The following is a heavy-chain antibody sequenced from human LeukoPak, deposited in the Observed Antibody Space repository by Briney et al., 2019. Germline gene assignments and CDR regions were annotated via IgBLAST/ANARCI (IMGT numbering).Heavy chain of an antibody. CDR3: ARDGEYSGSYYGPDY. Sequence: GGSLRLSCAASGFTFSNYGMLWVRQAPGKGLEWVAFIRYDGSNKYYADSVKGRFTISRDNSKNTLYLQMNSLRAEDTAVYYCARDGEYSGSYYGPDYWGQGTLVTVSS. D-gene: IGHD1-26*01. J-gene: IGHJ4*02. V-gene: IGHV3-30*02. CDR1: GFTFSNYG. CDR2: IRYDGSNK.